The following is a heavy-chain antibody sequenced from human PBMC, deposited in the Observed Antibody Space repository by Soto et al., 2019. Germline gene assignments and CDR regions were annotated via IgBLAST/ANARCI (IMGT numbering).Heavy chain of an antibody. CDR1: GYTFTGYY. D-gene: IGHD3-3*01. CDR3: ARGGRITIFGVVISDYYGMDV. Sequence: GASVKVSCKASGYTFTGYYMHWVRQAPGQGLEWMGWINPNSGGTNYAQKFQGRVTITADESTSTAYMELSSLRSEDTAVYYCARGGRITIFGVVISDYYGMDVWGQGTTVTVSS. CDR2: INPNSGGT. J-gene: IGHJ6*02. V-gene: IGHV1-2*02.